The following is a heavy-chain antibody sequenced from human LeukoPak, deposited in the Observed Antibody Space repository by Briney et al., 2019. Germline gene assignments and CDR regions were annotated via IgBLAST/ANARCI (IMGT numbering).Heavy chain of an antibody. CDR3: ARVEGIGATMGD. Sequence: ASVKVSCKASGYTFTTYYIHWVRRAPGQGLEWMGVIKPSGGTTIYAQKFQGRVTMTRDTSTSTVYMELSSLRSEDTAVYYCARVEGIGATMGDWGQGTLVTVSS. J-gene: IGHJ4*02. D-gene: IGHD5-12*01. V-gene: IGHV1-46*01. CDR1: GYTFTTYY. CDR2: IKPSGGTT.